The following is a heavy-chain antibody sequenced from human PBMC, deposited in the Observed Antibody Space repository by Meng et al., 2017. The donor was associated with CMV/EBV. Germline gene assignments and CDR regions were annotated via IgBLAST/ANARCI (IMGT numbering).Heavy chain of an antibody. V-gene: IGHV4-4*07. D-gene: IGHD2-15*01. CDR2: IYTSGST. Sequence: QGQLQASGPGLVKPSETLSLTCTASGGSISSYYWSWIRQPSGKGLEWIGRIYTSGSTNYNPSLKSRVTMSVDTSKNQFSLKLSSVTAADTAVYYCARAAVDLSKDYFDYWGQGTLVTVSS. J-gene: IGHJ4*02. CDR3: ARAAVDLSKDYFDY. CDR1: GGSISSYY.